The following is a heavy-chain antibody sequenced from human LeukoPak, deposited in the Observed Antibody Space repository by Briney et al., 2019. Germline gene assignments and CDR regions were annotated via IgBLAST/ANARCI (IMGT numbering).Heavy chain of an antibody. CDR1: GGSFSGYC. V-gene: IGHV4-34*01. Sequence: SETLSLTCAVYGGSFSGYCWSWIRQLPGKGLEWIGEINHSGSTNYNPSLKSRVTISVDTSKNQFSLKLSSVTAADTAVYYCARGRIAAAGTDAFDIWGQGTMVTVSS. CDR3: ARGRIAAAGTDAFDI. CDR2: INHSGST. J-gene: IGHJ3*02. D-gene: IGHD6-13*01.